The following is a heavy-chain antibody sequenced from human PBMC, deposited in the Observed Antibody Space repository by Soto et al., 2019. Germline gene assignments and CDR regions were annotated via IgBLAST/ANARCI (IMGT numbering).Heavy chain of an antibody. CDR2: TYYRSKWYN. D-gene: IGHD3-16*02. CDR3: ARDRIPNNDDAFYDYIWGSYRYTRAFAI. Sequence: SQTLSLTCAISGDSVSSNSAAWNWIRQSPSRGLEWLGRTYYRSKWYNDYAVSVKSRITINPDTSKNQFSLQLNSVTPEDTAVYYCARDRIPNNDDAFYDYIWGSYRYTRAFAIWGQGTMVTVSS. J-gene: IGHJ3*02. V-gene: IGHV6-1*01. CDR1: GDSVSSNSAA.